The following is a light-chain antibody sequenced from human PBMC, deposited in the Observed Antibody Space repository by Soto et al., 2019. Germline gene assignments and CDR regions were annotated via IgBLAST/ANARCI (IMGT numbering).Light chain of an antibody. CDR3: GSYASGSSEV. CDR2: DVS. CDR1: SSEIGGYNY. Sequence: QSALTQPASVSGSPGQSITISCTGTSSEIGGYNYVSWYQQHPGKAPKLMIYDVSNRPSGVSDRFSGSKSGNTASLTISGLQVEDEADYYCGSYASGSSEVFGTGTKVTVL. V-gene: IGLV2-14*01. J-gene: IGLJ1*01.